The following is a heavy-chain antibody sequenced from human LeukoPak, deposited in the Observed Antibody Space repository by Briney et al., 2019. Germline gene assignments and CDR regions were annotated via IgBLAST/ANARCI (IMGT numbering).Heavy chain of an antibody. CDR3: AREMYYDILTGYWNAFDI. J-gene: IGHJ3*02. Sequence: SETLSLTCAVYGGSFSGYYWSRIRQPPGKGLEWIGESNHSGSTNYNPSLKSRVTISVDTSKNQFSLKLSSVTAADTAVYYCAREMYYDILTGYWNAFDIWGQGTMVTVSS. D-gene: IGHD3-9*01. CDR1: GGSFSGYY. CDR2: SNHSGST. V-gene: IGHV4-34*01.